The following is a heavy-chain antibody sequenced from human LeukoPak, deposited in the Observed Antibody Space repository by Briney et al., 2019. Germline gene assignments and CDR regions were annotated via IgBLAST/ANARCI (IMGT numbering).Heavy chain of an antibody. J-gene: IGHJ5*02. Sequence: SETLSLTCTVSGYSISSGYYWGWIRQPPGKGLEWIGEINHSGSTNYNPSLKSRVTISVDTSKNQFSLKLSSVTAADTAVYYCARYHYCSSTSCQSNWFDPWGQGTLVTVSS. V-gene: IGHV4-38-2*02. CDR3: ARYHYCSSTSCQSNWFDP. CDR1: GYSISSGYY. D-gene: IGHD2-2*01. CDR2: INHSGST.